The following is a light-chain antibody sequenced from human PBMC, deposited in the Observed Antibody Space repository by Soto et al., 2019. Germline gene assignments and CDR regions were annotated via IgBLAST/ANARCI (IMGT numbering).Light chain of an antibody. V-gene: IGKV3-20*01. J-gene: IGKJ1*01. CDR2: GAS. CDR3: QQFSSSLRT. Sequence: EVVLTQSPGTLSLFPGERATHSCWASQSISSSSLAWYQQKVGQAPRLLMSGASSRATGIPDRFSGSGSGTDFTLTISRLEPEDFAVYYCQQFSSSLRTFGQGTKVDIK. CDR1: QSISSSS.